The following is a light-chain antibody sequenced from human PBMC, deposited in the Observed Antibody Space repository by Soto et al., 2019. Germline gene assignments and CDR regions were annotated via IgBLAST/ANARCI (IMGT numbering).Light chain of an antibody. V-gene: IGKV1-39*01. J-gene: IGKJ4*01. CDR2: AAS. CDR1: QSISNY. CDR3: QQSYGAPLT. Sequence: DIQMTQSPSSLSASVGDRVTITCRASQSISNYLNWYQQKPGRAPKLLIHAASNLQSGVPSRFTGSGSGTVYTLTISSLQSEDFATYYCQQSYGAPLTFGGGTKVEIK.